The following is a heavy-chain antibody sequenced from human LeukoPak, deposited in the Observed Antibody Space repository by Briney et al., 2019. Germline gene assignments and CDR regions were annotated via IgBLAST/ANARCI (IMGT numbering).Heavy chain of an antibody. V-gene: IGHV3-30*04. CDR3: ASRAVAVRYYYYGMDV. Sequence: PGGSLRLSCAASGFTFSSYAMHWVRQAPGKGLEWVAVISYDGSNKYYADSVEGRFTISRDNSKNTLYLQMNSLRAEDTAVYYCASRAVAVRYYYYGMDVWGQGTTVTVSS. D-gene: IGHD6-19*01. J-gene: IGHJ6*02. CDR1: GFTFSSYA. CDR2: ISYDGSNK.